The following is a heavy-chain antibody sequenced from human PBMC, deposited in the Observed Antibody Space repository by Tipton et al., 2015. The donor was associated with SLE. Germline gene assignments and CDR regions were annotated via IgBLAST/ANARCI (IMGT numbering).Heavy chain of an antibody. D-gene: IGHD3-16*01. CDR1: GGPVSSGSYF. Sequence: TLSLTCNVSGGPVSSGSYFWSWLRQSPGKGLEWIGYVHHGGSINYSPSLMSRLTISIDTSKNQFSLKLTSVTAADTAVYYCARDAPMGVRFFDPWGQGTLVTVPS. CDR2: VHHGGSI. CDR3: ARDAPMGVRFFDP. J-gene: IGHJ5*02. V-gene: IGHV4-61*01.